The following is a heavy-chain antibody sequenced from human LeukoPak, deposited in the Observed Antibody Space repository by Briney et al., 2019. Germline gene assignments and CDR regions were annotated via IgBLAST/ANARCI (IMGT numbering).Heavy chain of an antibody. CDR3: ARAHGWIDYDYVWGSYRLDY. D-gene: IGHD3-16*02. Sequence: ASVKVSCKVSGHTLSELSMHWVRQAPGKGLEWMGGFDPEEGETIYAQKFQGRVTMTEDTSTDTAYMELSSLRSEDTAVYYCARAHGWIDYDYVWGSYRLDYWGQGTLVTVSS. J-gene: IGHJ4*02. V-gene: IGHV1-24*01. CDR2: FDPEEGET. CDR1: GHTLSELS.